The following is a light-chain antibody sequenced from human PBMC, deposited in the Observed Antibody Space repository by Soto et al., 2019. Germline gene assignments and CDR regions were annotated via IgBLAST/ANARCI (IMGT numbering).Light chain of an antibody. CDR1: SRDVGAYDY. V-gene: IGLV2-14*03. J-gene: IGLJ1*01. CDR2: YVD. Sequence: QSVLTQPASVSGSPGQSITISCTGTSRDVGAYDYVSWYLQYPDKAPQLLIYYVDHRPSGVSSRFPGSKSGNTASLTVSGLQAEDEGDYYCCSYADGSIYFFGTGTKSPS. CDR3: CSYADGSIYF.